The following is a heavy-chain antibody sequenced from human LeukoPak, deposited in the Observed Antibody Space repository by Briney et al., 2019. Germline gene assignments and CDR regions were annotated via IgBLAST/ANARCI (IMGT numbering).Heavy chain of an antibody. CDR2: IYYSGST. V-gene: IGHV4-59*01. CDR3: ARVERTWFDP. Sequence: PSETQSLTCTVSGGSISSYYWSWIRQPPGKGLEWIGYIYYSGSTNYNPSLKSRVTISVDTSKNQLSLKLSSVTAADTAVYYCARVERTWFDPWGQGTLVTVSS. CDR1: GGSISSYY. D-gene: IGHD1-1*01. J-gene: IGHJ5*02.